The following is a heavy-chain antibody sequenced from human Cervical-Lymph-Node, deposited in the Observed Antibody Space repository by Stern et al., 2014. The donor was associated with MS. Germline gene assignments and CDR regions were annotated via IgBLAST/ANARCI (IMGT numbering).Heavy chain of an antibody. D-gene: IGHD6-13*01. V-gene: IGHV3-33*01. CDR3: ASAYSSSHYYFDY. CDR2: IWYDGSNP. Sequence: EQLVESGGGVVQPGRSLRLSCAASGFSFSRYAMHGVRQAPGKGLEWVALIWYDGSNPYYADSVTGRFTISRDNFKNTLYLQMNSLRAEDTAVYYCASAYSSSHYYFDYWGQGTLVTVSS. CDR1: GFSFSRYA. J-gene: IGHJ4*02.